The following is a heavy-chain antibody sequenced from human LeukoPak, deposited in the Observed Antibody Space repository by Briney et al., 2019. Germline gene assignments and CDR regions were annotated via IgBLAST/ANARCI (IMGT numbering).Heavy chain of an antibody. CDR3: ARDPLRGAPDYFDY. V-gene: IGHV3-48*01. D-gene: IGHD1-14*01. J-gene: IGHJ4*02. Sequence: GGSLRLSCAASGFTFSSYSMNWVRQAPGKGLEWVSYISSSSSTIYYADSVKGRFTISRDSSKNTLSLQMDSLRTEDTAVYYCARDPLRGAPDYFDYWGQGTLVTVSS. CDR1: GFTFSSYS. CDR2: ISSSSSTI.